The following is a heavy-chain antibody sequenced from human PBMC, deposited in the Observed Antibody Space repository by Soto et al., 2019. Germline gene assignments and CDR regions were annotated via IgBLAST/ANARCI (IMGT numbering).Heavy chain of an antibody. V-gene: IGHV1-24*01. CDR3: ATVEKLELSWPWFDP. CDR1: GYTLTELS. Sequence: QVQLVQSGAEVKKPGASVKVSCKVSGYTLTELSMHWGRQAPGKGLEWMGGFDPEDGETSYAQKCQGRVTMTEDTSTDTAYMELSSLRSEDTAVYYCATVEKLELSWPWFDPWGQGTLVTVSS. CDR2: FDPEDGET. D-gene: IGHD1-7*01. J-gene: IGHJ5*02.